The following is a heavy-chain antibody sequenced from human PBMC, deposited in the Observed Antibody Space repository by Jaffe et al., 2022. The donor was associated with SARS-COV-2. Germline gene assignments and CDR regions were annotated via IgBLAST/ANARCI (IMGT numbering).Heavy chain of an antibody. D-gene: IGHD6-19*01. CDR3: ARGGYISDWYFDY. Sequence: QVQVQESGPGLVEPSQTLSLTCTVSGGSVSSGNYYWSWIRQPAGKGLEWIGRVYVSGSTNYNPSLESRVTISVDTSKNQFSLELSSVTAADTAVYYCARGGYISDWYFDYWGHGALVTVSS. CDR1: GGSVSSGNYY. CDR2: VYVSGST. J-gene: IGHJ4*01. V-gene: IGHV4-61*02.